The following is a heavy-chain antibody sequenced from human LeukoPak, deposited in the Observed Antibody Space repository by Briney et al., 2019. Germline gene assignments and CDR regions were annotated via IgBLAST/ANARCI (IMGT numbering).Heavy chain of an antibody. Sequence: GGSLRLSCAASGFTFSSYAMSWVRQAPGKGLEWVSGISGSAYSTYYADSVQGRFTISRDNSKNTLYLQMNSLRAEDTAVYYCAKDIVGEWLVLYSFDSWGQGTLVTVSS. J-gene: IGHJ4*02. D-gene: IGHD6-19*01. CDR1: GFTFSSYA. CDR2: ISGSAYST. CDR3: AKDIVGEWLVLYSFDS. V-gene: IGHV3-23*01.